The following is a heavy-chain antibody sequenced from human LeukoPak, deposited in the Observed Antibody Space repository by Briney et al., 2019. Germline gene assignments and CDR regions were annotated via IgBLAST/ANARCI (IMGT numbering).Heavy chain of an antibody. V-gene: IGHV3-33*01. CDR1: GFTFSTYG. CDR3: ASGYTYGYLIY. J-gene: IGHJ4*02. D-gene: IGHD5-18*01. CDR2: IWHDGSNK. Sequence: GGSLRLSCAASGFTFSTYGIHWVRQAPGKGLEWLAFIWHDGSNKYYADSVRGRFTISRDNSKNALYLQMNSLRAEDTAVYYCASGYTYGYLIYWGQGTLVTVSS.